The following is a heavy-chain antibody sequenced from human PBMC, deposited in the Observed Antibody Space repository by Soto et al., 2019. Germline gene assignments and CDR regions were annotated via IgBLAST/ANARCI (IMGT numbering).Heavy chain of an antibody. J-gene: IGHJ5*02. CDR3: ARGANGIDRLDH. D-gene: IGHD5-12*01. CDR2: ISSSSDFI. V-gene: IGHV3-48*03. CDR1: GFTFRSYE. Sequence: EVHLVESGGGLVQAGGSLRLSCEVSGFTFRSYEMHWVRQAPGKGLEWLSYISSSSDFIYYSESVKGRFPISRDNANNSLYLQMNSLRAADTAIYYCARGANGIDRLDHWGQGAPVTVSS.